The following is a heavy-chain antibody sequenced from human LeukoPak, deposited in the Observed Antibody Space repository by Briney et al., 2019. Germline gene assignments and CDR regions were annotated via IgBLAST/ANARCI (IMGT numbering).Heavy chain of an antibody. V-gene: IGHV4-59*01. Sequence: PSETLSLTCTVSGGSISSYYWSWIRQPPGKGLEWIGYIYYSGSTNYNPSLKSRVTISVDTSKNQFSLKLSSVTAADTAVYYCARLLRPYSYDSSGYFTTSFDFWGQGTMVTVSS. J-gene: IGHJ3*01. CDR2: IYYSGST. CDR1: GGSISSYY. CDR3: ARLLRPYSYDSSGYFTTSFDF. D-gene: IGHD3-22*01.